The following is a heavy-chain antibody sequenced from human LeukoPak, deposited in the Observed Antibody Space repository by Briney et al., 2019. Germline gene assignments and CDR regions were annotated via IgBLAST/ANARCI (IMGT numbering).Heavy chain of an antibody. D-gene: IGHD3-22*01. CDR1: GFTFSDYY. CDR3: ATARGTTYYYDSGGTNDAFAI. CDR2: ISSSGGTI. J-gene: IGHJ3*02. Sequence: GGSLRLSCAASGFTFSDYYMSWIRQAPGKGLEWVSYISSSGGTIYYADSVKGRFTISRDNAKNSLYLQMNSLRAEDTAVYYCATARGTTYYYDSGGTNDAFAIWGQGTMVTVSS. V-gene: IGHV3-11*01.